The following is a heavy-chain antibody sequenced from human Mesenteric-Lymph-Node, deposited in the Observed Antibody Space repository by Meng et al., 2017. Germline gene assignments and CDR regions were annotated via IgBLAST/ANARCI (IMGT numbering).Heavy chain of an antibody. CDR1: GGPISSSSYY. V-gene: IGHV4-39*01. CDR2: IYYSGST. J-gene: IGHJ4*02. D-gene: IGHD6-19*01. CDR3: ARIAVAGTFDY. Sequence: QLQLQESGPGLVKPSETLSLTCTVFGGPISSSSYYWGWIRQPPGKGLEWIGSIYYSGSTYYNPSLKSRVTISVDTSKNQFSLKLSSVTAADTAVYYCARIAVAGTFDYWGQGTLVTVSS.